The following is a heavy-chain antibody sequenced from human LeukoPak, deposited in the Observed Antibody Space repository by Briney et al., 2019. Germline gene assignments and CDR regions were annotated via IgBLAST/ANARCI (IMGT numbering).Heavy chain of an antibody. Sequence: GGSLRLSCAASGFTFSSYGMHWVRQAPGKGLEWVAVISFVGSDEYFADSVKGRFTISRDNARNSLYLEMNSLRAEDTAVYYCARDYWRSIDHWGQGTLVTVSS. CDR3: ARDYWRSIDH. J-gene: IGHJ4*02. CDR1: GFTFSSYG. CDR2: ISFVGSDE. D-gene: IGHD1-1*01. V-gene: IGHV3-30*03.